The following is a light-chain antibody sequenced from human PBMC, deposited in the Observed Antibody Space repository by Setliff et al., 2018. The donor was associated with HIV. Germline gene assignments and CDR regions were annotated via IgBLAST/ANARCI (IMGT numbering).Light chain of an antibody. CDR1: SSDIGGYNY. V-gene: IGLV2-14*01. CDR3: SSWTGSSTLM. CDR2: EVN. J-gene: IGLJ1*01. Sequence: QSVLTQPASVSGSPGQSITISCTGTSSDIGGYNYVSWYQQHPGKVPKLMIYEVNNRPSGVSNRFSGSKSGNTASLTISGLQADDEADYYCSSWTGSSTLMFGTGTKV.